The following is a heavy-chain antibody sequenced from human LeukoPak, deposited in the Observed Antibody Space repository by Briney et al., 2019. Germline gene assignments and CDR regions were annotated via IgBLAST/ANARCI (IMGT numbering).Heavy chain of an antibody. J-gene: IGHJ6*03. CDR1: GDSVSSNSAA. CDR3: ARTSSIAAMEYYYYMDV. V-gene: IGHV6-1*01. D-gene: IGHD6-6*01. CDR2: TYYRSKWYN. Sequence: SQTLSLTCAISGDSVSSNSAAWNWIRQSPSRGLEWLGRTYYRSKWYNDYAVSVKSRITINPDTSKNQFSLQLNSVTPEDTAVYYCARTSSIAAMEYYYYMDVWGKGTTVTVSS.